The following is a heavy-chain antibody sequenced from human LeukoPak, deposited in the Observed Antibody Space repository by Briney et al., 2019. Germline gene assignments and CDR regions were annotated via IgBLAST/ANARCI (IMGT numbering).Heavy chain of an antibody. CDR2: ISYDGSNK. CDR1: GFTFSTNA. CDR3: AKDGPAPFDY. J-gene: IGHJ4*02. V-gene: IGHV3-30*18. D-gene: IGHD2-2*01. Sequence: GGSLRLSCLTSGFTFSTNAMSWVRQAPGKGLEWVAVISYDGSNKYFADSVKGRFTISRDNSKNTLYLQMNSLRAEDTAVYYCAKDGPAPFDYWGQGTLVTVSS.